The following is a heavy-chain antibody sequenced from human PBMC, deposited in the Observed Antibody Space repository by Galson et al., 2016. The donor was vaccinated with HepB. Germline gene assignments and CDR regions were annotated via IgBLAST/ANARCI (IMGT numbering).Heavy chain of an antibody. D-gene: IGHD3-10*01. J-gene: IGHJ4*02. CDR3: AKAGTSFDY. CDR1: GFTFSNYA. CDR2: ISGSGGAT. Sequence: SLRLSCAASGFTFSNYAMSWVRQAPGKGLEWVSSISGSGGATYYADSVKGRFTISRDNSKNTLYLQMNTLRDEDTAVYYCAKAGTSFDYWGQGTLVTVSS. V-gene: IGHV3-23*01.